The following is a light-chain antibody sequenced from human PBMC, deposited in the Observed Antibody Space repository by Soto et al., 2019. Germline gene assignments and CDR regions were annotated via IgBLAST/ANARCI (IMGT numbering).Light chain of an antibody. CDR1: QTIGRN. CDR3: QQHSQWPIT. V-gene: IGKV3-15*01. J-gene: IGKJ5*01. Sequence: EIVMTQSPGTLSLSPGETATLSCRASQTIGRNYLAWYQQKPGQAPRLLIYYISTRAADIPARFSGSGSGTDFTLTISSLQSEDSGVYYCQQHSQWPITFGQGTRLDIK. CDR2: YIS.